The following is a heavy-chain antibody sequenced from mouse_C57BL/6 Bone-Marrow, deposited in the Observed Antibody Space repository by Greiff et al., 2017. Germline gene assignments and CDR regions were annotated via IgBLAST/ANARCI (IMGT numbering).Heavy chain of an antibody. CDR1: GYTFTSYG. V-gene: IGHV1-81*01. CDR2: IYPRSGNT. J-gene: IGHJ3*01. D-gene: IGHD2-4*01. CDR3: ARTYDYPWFAY. Sequence: QVQLKESGAELARPGASVKLSCKASGYTFTSYGISWVKQRTGQGLEWIGEIYPRSGNTYYNEKFKGKATLTADKSSSTAYMELSSLTSEDSAVYFCARTYDYPWFAYWGQGTLVTVSA.